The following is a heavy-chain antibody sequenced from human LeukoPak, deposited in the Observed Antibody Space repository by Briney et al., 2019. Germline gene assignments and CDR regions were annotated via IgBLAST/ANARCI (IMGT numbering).Heavy chain of an antibody. CDR1: VFTFSNYA. Sequence: GGSLRLSCAASVFTFSNYAMSWVRQAPGKGLEWVSGISGGSTYYADSVKGRFTISRDNSKNTLFLQMNSLRAEDTAVYYCAKGVSSLTFSFDYWGQGTLVTVSS. V-gene: IGHV3-23*01. J-gene: IGHJ4*02. D-gene: IGHD6-13*01. CDR3: AKGVSSLTFSFDY. CDR2: ISGGST.